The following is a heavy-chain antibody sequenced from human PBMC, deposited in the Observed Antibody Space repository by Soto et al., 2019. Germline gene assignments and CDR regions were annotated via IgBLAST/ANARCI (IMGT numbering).Heavy chain of an antibody. J-gene: IGHJ6*02. D-gene: IGHD2-2*01. CDR2: IIPIFGTA. V-gene: IGHV1-69*13. Sequence: SVKVSCKASGFSFSDYFMHWVRQAPGQGLEWMGGIIPIFGTANYAQKFQGRVTITADESTSTAYMELSSLRSEDTAVYYCARDPGYCSSTSCYPYYYGMDVWGQGTTVTVSS. CDR1: GFSFSDYF. CDR3: ARDPGYCSSTSCYPYYYGMDV.